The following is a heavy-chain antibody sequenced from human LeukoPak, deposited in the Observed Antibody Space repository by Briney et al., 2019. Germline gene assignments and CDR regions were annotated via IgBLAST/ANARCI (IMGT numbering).Heavy chain of an antibody. D-gene: IGHD3/OR15-3a*01. J-gene: IGHJ4*02. CDR1: GFTFSSYS. V-gene: IGHV3-48*04. CDR3: ARDPFRAGYFDY. Sequence: GGSLRLSCAASGFTFSSYSMNWVRQAPGKGLEWASYISSSSSTIYYADSVKGRFTISRDNAKNSLYLQMNSLRAEDTAVYYCARDPFRAGYFDYWGQGTLVTVSS. CDR2: ISSSSSTI.